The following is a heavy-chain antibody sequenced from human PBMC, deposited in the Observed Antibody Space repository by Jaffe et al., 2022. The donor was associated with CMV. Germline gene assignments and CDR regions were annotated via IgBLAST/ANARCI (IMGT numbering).Heavy chain of an antibody. CDR1: GGSISSSNW. CDR2: IYHSGST. Sequence: QVQLQESGPGLVKPSGTLSLTCAVSGGSISSSNWWSWVRQPPGKGLEWIGEIYHSGSTNYNPSLKSRVTISVDKSKNQFSLKLSSVTAADTAVYYCAREAPADDYCSGGSCLTGGGNYFDYWGQGTLVTVSS. CDR3: AREAPADDYCSGGSCLTGGGNYFDY. D-gene: IGHD2-15*01. V-gene: IGHV4-4*02. J-gene: IGHJ4*02.